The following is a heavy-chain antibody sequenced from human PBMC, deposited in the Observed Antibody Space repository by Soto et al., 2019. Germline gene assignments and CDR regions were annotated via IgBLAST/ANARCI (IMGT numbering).Heavy chain of an antibody. Sequence: EVQLLESGGGLVQPGGSLRLSCAASGFSFSSYAMTWVRQAPGKGLEWVSGISDSGGSTYYADSVKGRFTISRDNSKNIVYLQMNRLRAGDTAVYYCANPGYSYGYDWFDPWGQGTLVTVSS. D-gene: IGHD5-18*01. CDR1: GFSFSSYA. V-gene: IGHV3-23*01. CDR3: ANPGYSYGYDWFDP. J-gene: IGHJ5*02. CDR2: ISDSGGST.